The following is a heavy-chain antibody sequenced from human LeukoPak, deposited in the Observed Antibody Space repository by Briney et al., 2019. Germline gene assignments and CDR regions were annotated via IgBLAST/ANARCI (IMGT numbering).Heavy chain of an antibody. CDR2: ISGGST. Sequence: GGSLRLSCAASGFTVSSNEMSWVRQAPGKGLEWVSSISGGSTYYADSRKGRFTISRDNAKNSLYLQMNSLRAEDTAVYYCAREGIAAYWGQGTLVTVSS. J-gene: IGHJ4*02. CDR1: GFTVSSNE. CDR3: AREGIAAY. V-gene: IGHV3-38-3*01. D-gene: IGHD6-13*01.